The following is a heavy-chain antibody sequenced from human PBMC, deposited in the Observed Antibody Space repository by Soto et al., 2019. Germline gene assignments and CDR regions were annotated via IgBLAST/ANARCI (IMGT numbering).Heavy chain of an antibody. CDR3: ARASQMVINPYYYPMDV. J-gene: IGHJ6*02. Sequence: ASVKVSCKASGGTFSNYVVNWVRQAPGQGLEWMGRIIPISGAANYAQKFQGRVTITADKSTSTSYMELSSLRSEDTAVYYCARASQMVINPYYYPMDVWGQGTTVTVSS. V-gene: IGHV1-69*06. CDR1: GGTFSNYV. D-gene: IGHD3-22*01. CDR2: IIPISGAA.